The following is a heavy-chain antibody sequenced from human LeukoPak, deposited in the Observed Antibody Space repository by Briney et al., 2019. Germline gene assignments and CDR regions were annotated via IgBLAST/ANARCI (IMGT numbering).Heavy chain of an antibody. V-gene: IGHV4-39*01. CDR3: VRSLTLVRGVITRGGYFDS. CDR1: GGYINSSSYY. CDR2: IYYSGST. Sequence: SETLSLTCTVSGGYINSSSYYWGWIRQPPGKGLEWIGNIYYSGSTYYNPSLKSRVTISVDTSKTQFSLRLSSVTAADTAVYYCVRSLTLVRGVITRGGYFDSWGQGTLVTVSS. J-gene: IGHJ4*02. D-gene: IGHD3-10*01.